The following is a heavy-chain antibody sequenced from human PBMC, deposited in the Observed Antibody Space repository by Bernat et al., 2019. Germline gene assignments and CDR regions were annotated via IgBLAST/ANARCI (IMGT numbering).Heavy chain of an antibody. CDR2: INNNGSST. CDR1: GITFSRYW. Sequence: EVHLLESGGGLVQPGGSLRLSCAASGITFSRYWIHWVRQAPGKGLVWVSRINNNGSSTSYADSVKGRFTISRDNAKNTLYLQMNSLRAEDTAVYYCARDGLRFWSGYYAYYYYMDVWGKGTTVTVSS. J-gene: IGHJ6*03. CDR3: ARDGLRFWSGYYAYYYYMDV. V-gene: IGHV3-74*01. D-gene: IGHD3-3*01.